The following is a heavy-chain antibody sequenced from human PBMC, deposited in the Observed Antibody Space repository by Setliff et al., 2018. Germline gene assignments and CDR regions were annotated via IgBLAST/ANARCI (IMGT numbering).Heavy chain of an antibody. CDR1: GGSISSSSYY. Sequence: SETLSLTCTVSGGSISSSSYYWGWIRQPPGKGLEWIGSIYYSGSTYYNPSLKSRVTISVDTSKNQFSLKLSSVTAADTAVYYCARGGYYYDSSGYYQASYYYYYGMDVWGQGTTVTAP. J-gene: IGHJ6*02. V-gene: IGHV4-39*07. D-gene: IGHD3-22*01. CDR2: IYYSGST. CDR3: ARGGYYYDSSGYYQASYYYYYGMDV.